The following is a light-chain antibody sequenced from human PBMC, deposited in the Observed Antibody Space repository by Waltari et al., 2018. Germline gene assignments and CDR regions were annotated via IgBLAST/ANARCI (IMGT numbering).Light chain of an antibody. V-gene: IGKV1-33*01. J-gene: IGKJ5*01. CDR3: QQHDVVPIT. Sequence: DIQLTQSPSSLSASVGDRVTITCQASQDISKYLNWYQQRPGKATKLLIYDASNLDFGFPSRFSGRGSGTHFTFTISSLQPEDIATYYCQQHDVVPITFGQATRLE. CDR2: DAS. CDR1: QDISKY.